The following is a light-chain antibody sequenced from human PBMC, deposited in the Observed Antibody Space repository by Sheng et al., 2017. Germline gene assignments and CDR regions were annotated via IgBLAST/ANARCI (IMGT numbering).Light chain of an antibody. Sequence: DIVMTQSPLSLPVTPGEPASISCRSSQNLLHRNGYNYLDWYLQRPGQSPQLLIYLGSNRASGVPGRFSGSGSGTDFTLKISRVEAEDVGVYYCMQALQTPWTFGRGTKVDIK. J-gene: IGKJ1*01. CDR1: QNLLHRNGYNY. V-gene: IGKV2-28*01. CDR3: MQALQTPWT. CDR2: LGS.